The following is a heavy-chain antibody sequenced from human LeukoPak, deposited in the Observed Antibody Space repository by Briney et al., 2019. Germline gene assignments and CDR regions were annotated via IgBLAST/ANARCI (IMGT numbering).Heavy chain of an antibody. D-gene: IGHD3-9*01. CDR1: GGSISSHY. CDR2: IYYNGRT. Sequence: PSETLSLTCTVSGGSISSHYWSWIRQPPGKGLEWIGYIYYNGRTNNNPSLKSRVTISVDTSKNQFSLKLSSVTAADTAVYYCARHTAPTYYDILTGYYRAADAFDIWGQGTMVTVSS. J-gene: IGHJ3*02. V-gene: IGHV4-59*08. CDR3: ARHTAPTYYDILTGYYRAADAFDI.